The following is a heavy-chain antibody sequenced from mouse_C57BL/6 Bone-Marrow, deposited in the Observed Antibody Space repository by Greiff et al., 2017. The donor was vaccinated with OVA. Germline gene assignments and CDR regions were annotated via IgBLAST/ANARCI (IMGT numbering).Heavy chain of an antibody. CDR2: IDPNSGGT. CDR3: ARGGDLLLQSYWYFDV. V-gene: IGHV1-72*01. CDR1: GYTFTSYW. J-gene: IGHJ1*03. Sequence: VQLHQPGAELVKPGASVKLSCKASGYTFTSYWMHWVKQRPGRGLEWIGRIDPNSGGTKYNEKLKSKATLTVDKPYSTVYMQLSRLTSEYSAVYYCARGGDLLLQSYWYFDVWGTGTTVTVSS. D-gene: IGHD1-1*01.